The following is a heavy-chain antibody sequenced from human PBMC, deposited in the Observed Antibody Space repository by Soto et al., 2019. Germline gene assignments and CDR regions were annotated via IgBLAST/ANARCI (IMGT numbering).Heavy chain of an antibody. Sequence: EVQLLESGGGLVQPGGSLRLSCAASGFIFSPYAMSWVRQAPGKGLEWVSVISGSGDNTYYTDSVKGRFTISRDNSKKMLYLQMNSLRAEDTAVYYCAKDWGYCTNDGCYEYFQDWGQGTLVTVSS. D-gene: IGHD2-8*01. J-gene: IGHJ1*01. CDR2: ISGSGDNT. V-gene: IGHV3-23*01. CDR3: AKDWGYCTNDGCYEYFQD. CDR1: GFIFSPYA.